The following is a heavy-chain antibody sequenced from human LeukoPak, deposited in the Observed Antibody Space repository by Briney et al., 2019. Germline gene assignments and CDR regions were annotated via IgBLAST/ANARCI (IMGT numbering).Heavy chain of an antibody. D-gene: IGHD6-13*01. Sequence: GGCLRLSSAPASFTFISYSFNSFRHLTRRKVEWVSSITTTFYTYSTYTLTGRFTLSRDNAQNPLYLQMNSLRAEDTAAYYCARDAEVYSSRGDWFDPGSQGTLVTVSS. J-gene: IGHJ5*02. CDR3: ARDAEVYSSRGDWFDP. CDR1: SFTFISYS. CDR2: ITTTFYT. V-gene: IGHV3-21*01.